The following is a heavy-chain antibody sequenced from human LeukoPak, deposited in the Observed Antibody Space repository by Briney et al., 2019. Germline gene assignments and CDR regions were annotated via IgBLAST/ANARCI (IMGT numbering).Heavy chain of an antibody. Sequence: GGSLRLSCAASGFTFSNYAMSWVRQAPGKGLEWVSAISGDHYNVYYADSVKGRFTISRDNSKNTLYLQLGSLRAEDTAVYYCAKDRYGGYYYDSSGPAEPYNWFDPWGQGTLVTVSS. J-gene: IGHJ5*02. CDR2: ISGDHYNV. V-gene: IGHV3-23*01. CDR3: AKDRYGGYYYDSSGPAEPYNWFDP. D-gene: IGHD3-22*01. CDR1: GFTFSNYA.